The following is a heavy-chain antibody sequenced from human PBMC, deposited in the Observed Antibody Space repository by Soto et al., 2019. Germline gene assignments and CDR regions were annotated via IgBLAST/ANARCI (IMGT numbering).Heavy chain of an antibody. D-gene: IGHD3-10*01. Sequence: EVQLLESGGGLVQPGGSLRLSCAASGFTFSSYAMSWVRQAPGKGLEWVSAISGSGDNTYYEDSVKGRFTISRDNSKNTLYLQIDSLRVEDTAVYYCAKDSRVTMVRGVIIPPGYWGQGTLVTVSS. CDR3: AKDSRVTMVRGVIIPPGY. CDR2: ISGSGDNT. V-gene: IGHV3-23*01. J-gene: IGHJ4*02. CDR1: GFTFSSYA.